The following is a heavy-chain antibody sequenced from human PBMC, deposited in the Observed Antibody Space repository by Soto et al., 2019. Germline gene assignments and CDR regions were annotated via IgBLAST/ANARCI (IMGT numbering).Heavy chain of an antibody. Sequence: ASVKVSCKASGYTFTSYDINWVRQATGQRLEWMGWMNPNSGNTGYAQKFQGRVTMTRNTSISTAYMELSSLRSEDTAVYYCARSQPLYIDILTGYYTGPYYYYGMDVWGQGTTVTVSS. CDR1: GYTFTSYD. D-gene: IGHD3-9*01. J-gene: IGHJ6*02. CDR2: MNPNSGNT. CDR3: ARSQPLYIDILTGYYTGPYYYYGMDV. V-gene: IGHV1-8*01.